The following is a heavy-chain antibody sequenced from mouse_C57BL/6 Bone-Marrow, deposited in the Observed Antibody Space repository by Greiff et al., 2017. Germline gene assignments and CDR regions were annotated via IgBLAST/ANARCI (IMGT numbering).Heavy chain of an antibody. J-gene: IGHJ2*01. CDR1: GYTFTSSW. D-gene: IGHD1-2*01. CDR2: IAPSDSYT. Sequence: QVQLQQPGAELVKPGASVKLSCKASGYTFTSSWMQWVKQRPGQGLEWIGEIAPSDSYTNYNPKFKGKATLTVDTSSSTAYMQLSSLTSEDSAVYYCARLITTASCFDYWGQGTTLTVSA. CDR3: ARLITTASCFDY. V-gene: IGHV1-50*01.